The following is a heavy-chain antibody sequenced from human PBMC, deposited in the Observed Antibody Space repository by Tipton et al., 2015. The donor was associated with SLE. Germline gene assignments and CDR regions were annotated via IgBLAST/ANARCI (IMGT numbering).Heavy chain of an antibody. V-gene: IGHV3-74*01. CDR3: ARGESSGYYVDY. J-gene: IGHJ4*01. CDR1: GFTFSSYW. CDR2: IYTDGSRT. D-gene: IGHD3-22*01. Sequence: SLRLSCAASGFTFSSYWMHWVRQAPGKGLVRVSRIYTDGSRTHYADSVRGRFTISRDNAKNTLYLQMNSLRAEDTAAYYCARGESSGYYVDYWGHGTLVTVSS.